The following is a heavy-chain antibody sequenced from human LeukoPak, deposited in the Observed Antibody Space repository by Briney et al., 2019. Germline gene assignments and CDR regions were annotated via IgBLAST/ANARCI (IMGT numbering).Heavy chain of an antibody. CDR3: ARGLYNQLLSPYYYYYMDV. J-gene: IGHJ6*03. D-gene: IGHD2-2*01. CDR2: IIPIFGTA. Sequence: SVKVSCKASGGTFSSYAISWVRQAPGQGLEWMGGIIPIFGTANYAQKFQGRVTITADESTSTAYMELSSLRSDDTAVYYCARGLYNQLLSPYYYYYMDVWGKGTTVTVSS. CDR1: GGTFSSYA. V-gene: IGHV1-69*13.